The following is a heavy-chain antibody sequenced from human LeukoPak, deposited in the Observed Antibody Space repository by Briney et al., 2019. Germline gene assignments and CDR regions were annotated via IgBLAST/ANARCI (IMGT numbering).Heavy chain of an antibody. CDR2: IIPIFGTA. Sequence: SVKVSCNASGGTFSSYAISWVRQAPGQGLEWMGRIIPIFGTANYAQKFQGRVTITTDESTSTAYMELSSLRSEDTAVYYCAREVSYYGSGSRYYFDYWGQGTLVTVSS. CDR1: GGTFSSYA. V-gene: IGHV1-69*05. J-gene: IGHJ4*02. CDR3: AREVSYYGSGSRYYFDY. D-gene: IGHD3-10*01.